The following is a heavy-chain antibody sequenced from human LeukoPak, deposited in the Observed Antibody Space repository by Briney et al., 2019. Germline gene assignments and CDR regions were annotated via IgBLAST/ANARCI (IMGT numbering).Heavy chain of an antibody. Sequence: SETLSLTCTVSGGSIRSYYWSWIRQPPGKGLEWIGYIYYSGSTNYNPSLKSRVTISVDTTKNQFSLKLSSVTAADTAVYYCARDVGEGDYYYGMDVWGQGTTVAVSS. J-gene: IGHJ6*02. CDR2: IYYSGST. CDR3: ARDVGEGDYYYGMDV. D-gene: IGHD3-16*01. CDR1: GGSIRSYY. V-gene: IGHV4-59*01.